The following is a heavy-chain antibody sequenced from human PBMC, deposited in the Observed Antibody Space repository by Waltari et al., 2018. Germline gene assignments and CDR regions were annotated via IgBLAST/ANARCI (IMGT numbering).Heavy chain of an antibody. CDR2: VDPEQWGT. J-gene: IGHJ4*02. CDR3: AYRRVRGATTLDY. CDR1: GYTFTDYY. Sequence: EVQLVQSGAEVKKPGATVKISCKVSGYTFTDYYMHWVQQAPGKGLEWMGLVDPEQWGTGEEEKGKGRGKRKEEKEKEKEGGGGASLRSEDTAVDYWAYRRVRGATTLDYWGQGTLVTVSS. D-gene: IGHD1-26*01. V-gene: IGHV1-69-2*01.